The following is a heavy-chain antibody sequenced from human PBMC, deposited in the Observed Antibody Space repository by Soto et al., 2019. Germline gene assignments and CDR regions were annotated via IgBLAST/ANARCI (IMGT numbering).Heavy chain of an antibody. J-gene: IGHJ4*02. CDR2: VYSSGTT. CDR3: ARDIASYAYGEGY. V-gene: IGHV4-4*07. Sequence: QLQESGPGLVKPSETLSLTCTVSGGSIHSYWWSWIRQPAGKGLEWIGRVYSSGTTDYNPSLNSRATMSVETSKNQFSLKLSSVTAADTAVYYCARDIASYAYGEGYWGQGIQVTVSS. D-gene: IGHD2-21*01. CDR1: GGSIHSYW.